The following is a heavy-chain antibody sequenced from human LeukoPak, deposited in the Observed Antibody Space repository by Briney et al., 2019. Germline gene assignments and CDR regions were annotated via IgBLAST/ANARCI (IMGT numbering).Heavy chain of an antibody. Sequence: PGGSLRLSCAASGFTFSTYAMSWVRQAPGKGLEWVSAISGSGGSTYYADSVKGRFTISRDNSKNTLYLQMNSLRAEDTAVYYCARVWGRIAAAGSYYYGMDVWGQGTTVTVSS. J-gene: IGHJ6*02. V-gene: IGHV3-23*01. CDR1: GFTFSTYA. CDR3: ARVWGRIAAAGSYYYGMDV. D-gene: IGHD6-13*01. CDR2: ISGSGGST.